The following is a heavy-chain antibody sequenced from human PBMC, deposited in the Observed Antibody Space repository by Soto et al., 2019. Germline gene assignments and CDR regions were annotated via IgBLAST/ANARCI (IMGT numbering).Heavy chain of an antibody. CDR1: GGTFSSYA. J-gene: IGHJ6*02. CDR2: IIPIFGTA. D-gene: IGHD4-17*01. CDR3: ARELATVTETNYYYCGMDV. Sequence: QVQLVQSGAEVKKPGSSVKVSCKASGGTFSSYAISWVRQAPGQGREWMGGIIPIFGTANYAQKFQGRVTIPEDEYTSTAYMELSSLRSEDTAVYYCARELATVTETNYYYCGMDVWGQGTTVTVSS. V-gene: IGHV1-69*01.